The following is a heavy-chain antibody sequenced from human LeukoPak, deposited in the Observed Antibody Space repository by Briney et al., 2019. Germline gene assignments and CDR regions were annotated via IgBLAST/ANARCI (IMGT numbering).Heavy chain of an antibody. J-gene: IGHJ6*02. CDR1: GYTFTSYD. CDR3: ARDRRGYYYYYGMDV. Sequence: EASVKVSCKASGYTFTSYDINWVRQAPGQRLEWMGWINAGNGNTKCSQKFQGRVTITRDTSASTAYLELSSLTSEDTAVYYCARDRRGYYYYYGMDVWGQGTTVTVSS. V-gene: IGHV1-3*01. CDR2: INAGNGNT. D-gene: IGHD2/OR15-2a*01.